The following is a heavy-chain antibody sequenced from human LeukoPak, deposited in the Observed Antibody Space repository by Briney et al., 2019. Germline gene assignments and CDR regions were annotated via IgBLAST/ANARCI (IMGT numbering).Heavy chain of an antibody. J-gene: IGHJ4*02. D-gene: IGHD3-3*01. Sequence: GDSLKISCKGTGYSFTSYWIGWVRQMPGKGLEWMGIIYPGDSDTRYSPSFQGQVTISADKSISTAYLQWSSLKASDTAMYYCARHHHYDFWSGYSVPYYFDYWGQGTLVTVSS. CDR2: IYPGDSDT. CDR1: GYSFTSYW. V-gene: IGHV5-51*01. CDR3: ARHHHYDFWSGYSVPYYFDY.